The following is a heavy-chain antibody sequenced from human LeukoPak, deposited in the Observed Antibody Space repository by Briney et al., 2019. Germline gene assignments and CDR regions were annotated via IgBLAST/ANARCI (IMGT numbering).Heavy chain of an antibody. Sequence: GTPSLTCSVSGDSLSGVYWNWVPQPPGEGVGGGGYVSSDVATNYTPPLRRGAILPVDTPNHHISLTLTSLAAADTAIYYCARLDCSGVDACYNHWGRGTLVTVSS. CDR2: VSSDVAT. D-gene: IGHD2-15*01. V-gene: IGHV4-59*08. J-gene: IGHJ4*02. CDR3: ARLDCSGVDACYNH. CDR1: GDSLSGVY.